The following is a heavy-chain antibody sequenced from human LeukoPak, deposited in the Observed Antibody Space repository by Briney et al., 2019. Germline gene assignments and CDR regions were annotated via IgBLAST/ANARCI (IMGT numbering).Heavy chain of an antibody. Sequence: SETLSLTCTVSGGSISSYYWSWIRQPPGKGLEWIGYIFYSERTNYNPSLKSRVTISVDTSKNQFSLKLSSVTAADTAVYYCARRYCSGGSCYDAFDIWGQGTMVTVPP. CDR2: IFYSERT. J-gene: IGHJ3*02. D-gene: IGHD2-15*01. CDR1: GGSISSYY. V-gene: IGHV4-59*08. CDR3: ARRYCSGGSCYDAFDI.